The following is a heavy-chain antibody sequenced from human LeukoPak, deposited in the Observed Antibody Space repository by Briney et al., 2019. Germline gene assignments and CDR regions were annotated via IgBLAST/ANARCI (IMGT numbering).Heavy chain of an antibody. CDR3: ARELSGRYDY. D-gene: IGHD1-26*01. V-gene: IGHV1-2*02. CDR1: GYTFTSYG. Sequence: ASVKVSCKASGYTFTSYGISWVRQAPGQGLEWMGWINPNSGGTNYAQKFQGRVTMTRDTSISTAYMELSRLRSDDTAVYYCARELSGRYDYWGQGTLVTVSS. CDR2: INPNSGGT. J-gene: IGHJ4*02.